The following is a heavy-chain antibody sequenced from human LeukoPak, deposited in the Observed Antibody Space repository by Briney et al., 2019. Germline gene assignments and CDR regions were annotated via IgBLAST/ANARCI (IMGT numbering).Heavy chain of an antibody. CDR2: MYYSGST. CDR3: ARVVPAARGVFDI. J-gene: IGHJ3*02. CDR1: GGSISSSTYY. V-gene: IGHV4-39*01. D-gene: IGHD2-2*01. Sequence: ASETLSLTCTVSGGSISSSTYYWGWVRQPPGKGLEWIGSMYYSGSTHYNPSLKSRVTISVDTSKNQFSLKLSSVTAADTAVYYCARVVPAARGVFDIWGQGTMVTVSS.